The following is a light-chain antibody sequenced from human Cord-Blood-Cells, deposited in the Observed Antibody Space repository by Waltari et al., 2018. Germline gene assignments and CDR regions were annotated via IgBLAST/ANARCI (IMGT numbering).Light chain of an antibody. J-gene: IGLJ1*01. Sequence: QSALTQPASVSGSPGQSITISCTGTSSDVGGYNYVSWYQQHPGKAPKLMIYDVSKRSSGVSNRVSCSKSGNTASLTISGLQAEDEADYYCSSYTSSSTYVFGTGTKVTVL. V-gene: IGLV2-14*01. CDR3: SSYTSSSTYV. CDR2: DVS. CDR1: SSDVGGYNY.